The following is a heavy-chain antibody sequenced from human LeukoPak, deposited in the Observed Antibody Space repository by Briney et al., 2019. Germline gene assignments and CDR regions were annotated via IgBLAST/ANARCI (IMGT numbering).Heavy chain of an antibody. J-gene: IGHJ6*03. CDR3: ARARRAISSDIVVVPAAKPTSYYYYMDV. D-gene: IGHD2-2*02. CDR2: IYTSGST. CDR1: GGSISSGSNY. Sequence: PSETLSLTCTVSGGSISSGSNYWSWIRQPAGKGLEWIGRIYTSGSTNYNPSLKSRVTISVDTSKNQFSLKLSSVTAADTAVYYCARARRAISSDIVVVPAAKPTSYYYYMDVWGKGTTVTVSS. V-gene: IGHV4-61*02.